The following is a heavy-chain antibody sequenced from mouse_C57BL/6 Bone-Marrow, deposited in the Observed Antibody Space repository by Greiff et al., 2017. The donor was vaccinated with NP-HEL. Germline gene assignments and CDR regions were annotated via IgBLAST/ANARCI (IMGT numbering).Heavy chain of an antibody. V-gene: IGHV1-64*01. CDR2: IHPNSGST. J-gene: IGHJ3*01. Sequence: QVQLQQPGAELVKPGASVKLSCKASGYTFTSYWMHWVKQGPGQGLEWIGMIHPNSGSTNYNEKFKSKATLTVDKSSSTAYMQLSSLTSEDSAVYYCARHYDGYFPFAYWGQGTLVTVSA. CDR1: GYTFTSYW. CDR3: ARHYDGYFPFAY. D-gene: IGHD2-3*01.